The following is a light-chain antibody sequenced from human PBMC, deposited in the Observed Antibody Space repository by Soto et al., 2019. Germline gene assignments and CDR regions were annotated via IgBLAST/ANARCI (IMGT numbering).Light chain of an antibody. Sequence: SYGLSHPPSVSLAPGHAATISCGENNIDSRTVHWYQQKPGQAPLLVVYDNSFRPSGIPNRFSGSNSGNTATLTISRVEAGDEAEYYCQVWDNVDDHIYVFGTGTKVTVL. CDR1: NIDSRT. CDR3: QVWDNVDDHIYV. V-gene: IGLV3-21*02. CDR2: DNS. J-gene: IGLJ1*01.